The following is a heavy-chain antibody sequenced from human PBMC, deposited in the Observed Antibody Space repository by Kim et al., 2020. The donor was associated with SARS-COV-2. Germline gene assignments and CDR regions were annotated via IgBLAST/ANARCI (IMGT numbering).Heavy chain of an antibody. Sequence: ASVKVSCQASGYTFTGYYMHWVRQAPGQGLEWMGWINPNSGGTNYAQKFQGRVTMTRDTSISTAYMELSRLRSDDTAVYYCASIYYDSSGYYYFDYWGQGTLVTVSS. J-gene: IGHJ4*02. CDR3: ASIYYDSSGYYYFDY. CDR1: GYTFTGYY. D-gene: IGHD3-22*01. CDR2: INPNSGGT. V-gene: IGHV1-2*02.